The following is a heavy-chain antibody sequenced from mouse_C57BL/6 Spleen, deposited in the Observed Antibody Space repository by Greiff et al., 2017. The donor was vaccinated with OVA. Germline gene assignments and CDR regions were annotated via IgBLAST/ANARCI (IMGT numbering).Heavy chain of an antibody. Sequence: DVKLQESGPGLVKPSQSLSLTCSVTGYSITSGYYWNWIRQFPGNKLEWMGYISYDGSNNYNPSLKNRISITRDTSKNQFFLKLNSVTTEDTATYYCARADYDSHYYAMDYWGQGTSVTVSS. D-gene: IGHD2-4*01. J-gene: IGHJ4*01. CDR2: ISYDGSN. CDR1: GYSITSGYY. CDR3: ARADYDSHYYAMDY. V-gene: IGHV3-6*01.